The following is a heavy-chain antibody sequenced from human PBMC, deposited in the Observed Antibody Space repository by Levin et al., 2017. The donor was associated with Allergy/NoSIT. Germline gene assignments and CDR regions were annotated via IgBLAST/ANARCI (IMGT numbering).Heavy chain of an antibody. CDR3: ARGPLRYFDWLLVAPYYMDV. D-gene: IGHD3-9*01. CDR1: GGSISSGGYS. Sequence: LRLSCAVSGGSISSGGYSWSWIRQPPGKGLEWIGYIYHSGSTYYNPSLKSRVTISVDRSKNQFSLKLSSVTAADTAVYYCARGPLRYFDWLLVAPYYMDVWGKGTTVTVSS. J-gene: IGHJ6*03. CDR2: IYHSGST. V-gene: IGHV4-30-2*01.